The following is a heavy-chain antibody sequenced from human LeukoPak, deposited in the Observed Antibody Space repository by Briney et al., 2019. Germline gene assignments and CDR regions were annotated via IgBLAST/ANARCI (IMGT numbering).Heavy chain of an antibody. Sequence: GGSLRLSCAASGFTFSDYYMSWIRQAPGKGLEWVSYISGSSTTIYYADSVKGRFTISRDNAKNTLYLQMNSLRAEDTAVYYCARVFGDDFWSGPLGFAPGGQGTLVPVSS. CDR3: ARVFGDDFWSGPLGFAP. D-gene: IGHD3-3*01. CDR2: ISGSSTTI. CDR1: GFTFSDYY. J-gene: IGHJ5*02. V-gene: IGHV3-11*04.